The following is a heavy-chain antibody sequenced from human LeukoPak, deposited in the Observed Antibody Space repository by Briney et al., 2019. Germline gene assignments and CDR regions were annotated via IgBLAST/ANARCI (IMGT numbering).Heavy chain of an antibody. D-gene: IGHD3-10*01. V-gene: IGHV3-23*01. J-gene: IGHJ6*02. Sequence: GGSLRLSCAASGFIFTNYAMSWVRQAPGKGLEWVSTISDSGFSTYYPDSVQGRFTISRDNSKNTLYLQMNSLRAEDTAIYYCAKVPYSDYGSGRPPFMDVWGQGTAVAVSS. CDR3: AKVPYSDYGSGRPPFMDV. CDR1: GFIFTNYA. CDR2: ISDSGFST.